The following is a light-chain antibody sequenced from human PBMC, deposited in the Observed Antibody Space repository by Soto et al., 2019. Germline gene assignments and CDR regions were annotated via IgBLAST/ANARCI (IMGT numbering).Light chain of an antibody. Sequence: EIVMTQSPATLSVSPGERATISCRASQSVSSNLAWYQQKPGQAPRLLIYGASTRATGIPARFSGSGSGTEVTLTISSLQSEDFAVYYCQHYNNWPPWTFGQGTKVEIK. J-gene: IGKJ1*01. V-gene: IGKV3-15*01. CDR3: QHYNNWPPWT. CDR2: GAS. CDR1: QSVSSN.